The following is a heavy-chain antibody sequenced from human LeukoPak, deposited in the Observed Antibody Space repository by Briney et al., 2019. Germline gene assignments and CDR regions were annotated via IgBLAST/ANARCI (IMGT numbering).Heavy chain of an antibody. J-gene: IGHJ4*02. CDR2: ISSTGETS. V-gene: IGHV3-64*01. CDR3: ARVMSGSGGKYFDY. CDR1: GFTFSSFP. D-gene: IGHD3-10*01. Sequence: PGGSLRLSCAASGFTFSSFPMHWVRQVPGKGLEYVSAISSTGETSYYANSVKDRFTISRDNSKNTLYLQMGSLRTEDMAVYYCARVMSGSGGKYFDYWGQGTLVTVSS.